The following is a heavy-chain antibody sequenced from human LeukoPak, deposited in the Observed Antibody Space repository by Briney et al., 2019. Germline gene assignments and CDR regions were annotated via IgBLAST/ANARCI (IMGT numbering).Heavy chain of an antibody. Sequence: GGSLRLSCAASGFTFSTSTLSWFRQAPGKGLEWVSSINGRSNNIYYADSVKGRFTISRDNAKNSLYLQMNSLRAEDTAVYYCASSGYCACLDYWGQGTLVTVSS. J-gene: IGHJ4*02. CDR3: ASSGYCACLDY. CDR1: GFTFSTST. V-gene: IGHV3-21*01. D-gene: IGHD3-22*01. CDR2: INGRSNNI.